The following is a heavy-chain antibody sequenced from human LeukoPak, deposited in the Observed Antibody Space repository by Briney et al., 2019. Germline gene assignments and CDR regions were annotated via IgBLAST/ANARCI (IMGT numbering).Heavy chain of an antibody. CDR2: ISNDGGST. Sequence: PGGSLRLSCSASGFSFSNYAMHWVRQAPGKGLEYVSTISNDGGSTYYADSVKGRFTISRDNSKNTLYVQMSRLRLEDTAVYYCVKGGTSYSSSWYGFDYWGQGTLVTVSS. V-gene: IGHV3-64*05. CDR1: GFSFSNYA. CDR3: VKGGTSYSSSWYGFDY. J-gene: IGHJ4*02. D-gene: IGHD6-13*01.